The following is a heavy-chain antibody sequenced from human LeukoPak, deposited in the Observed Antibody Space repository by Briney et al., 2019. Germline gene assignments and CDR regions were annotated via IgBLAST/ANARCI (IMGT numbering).Heavy chain of an antibody. D-gene: IGHD3-9*01. CDR2: MNPHTGHT. V-gene: IGHV1-8*01. CDR1: GYTFTSSD. J-gene: IGHJ4*02. CDR3: SRPVGVLTGVDY. Sequence: ASVKVSCKASGYTFTSSDINWVRQATGQGLEWLGWMNPHTGHTVYAQNFQGRVTMTRNTSISTAYMELSSPRSEDTAVYYCSRPVGVLTGVDYWGPGTLVTVSS.